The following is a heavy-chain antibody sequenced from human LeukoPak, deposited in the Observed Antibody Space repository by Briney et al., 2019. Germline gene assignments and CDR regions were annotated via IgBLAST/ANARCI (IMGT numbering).Heavy chain of an antibody. CDR2: INSASSTI. Sequence: PGGSLRLSCAASGFTFSSYEMNWARQAPGKGLEWVSYINSASSTIYYADSVKGRFTISRDNAKNSLYLQMNSLRAEDTAVYYCARGQYYDILTGYYGPPFDYWGQGTLITVSS. D-gene: IGHD3-9*01. CDR1: GFTFSSYE. CDR3: ARGQYYDILTGYYGPPFDY. V-gene: IGHV3-48*03. J-gene: IGHJ4*02.